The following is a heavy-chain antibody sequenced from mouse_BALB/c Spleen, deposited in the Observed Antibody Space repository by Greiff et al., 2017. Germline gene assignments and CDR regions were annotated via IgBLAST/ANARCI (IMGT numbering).Heavy chain of an antibody. D-gene: IGHD1-2*01. CDR1: GYTFTSYT. J-gene: IGHJ4*01. CDR3: ARYPLLRPYAMDY. CDR2: INPSSGYT. V-gene: IGHV1-4*02. Sequence: QVQLQQSAAELARPGASVKMSCKASGYTFTSYTMHWVKQRPGQGLEWIGYINPSSGYTEYNQKFKDKTTLTADKSSSTAYMQLSSLTSEDSAVYYCARYPLLRPYAMDYWGQGTSVTVSS.